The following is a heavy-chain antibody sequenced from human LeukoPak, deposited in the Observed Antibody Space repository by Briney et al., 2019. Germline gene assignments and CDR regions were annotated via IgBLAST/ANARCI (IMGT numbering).Heavy chain of an antibody. J-gene: IGHJ4*02. CDR1: GFTFSTYW. CDR3: AREYYYDSSGYYSFFDY. CDR2: LSYDGSNK. D-gene: IGHD3-22*01. V-gene: IGHV3-30-3*01. Sequence: PRGSLRLSCAASGFTFSTYWMHWVRQAPGKGLEWVAVLSYDGSNKYYADSVKGRFTISRDNSKNTLYLQMNSLRAEDTAVYYCAREYYYDSSGYYSFFDYWGQGTLVTVSS.